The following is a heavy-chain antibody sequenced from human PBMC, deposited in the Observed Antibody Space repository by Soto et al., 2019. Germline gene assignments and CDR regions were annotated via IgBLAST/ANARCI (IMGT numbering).Heavy chain of an antibody. D-gene: IGHD1-26*01. J-gene: IGHJ6*02. CDR3: AKDSMGDYYGMDV. V-gene: IGHV3-30*18. CDR1: GFTFSSFG. CDR2: ISFDGSKK. Sequence: QPGGSLRLSCAASGFTFSSFGMHWVRQAPGKGLEWVAVISFDGSKKYYADSVKGRFTISRDNSKNTLFLQMNSLRAEDTAVYYCAKDSMGDYYGMDVWGQGTTVTVSS.